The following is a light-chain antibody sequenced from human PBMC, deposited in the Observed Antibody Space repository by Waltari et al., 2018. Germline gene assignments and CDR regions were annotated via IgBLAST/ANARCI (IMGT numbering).Light chain of an antibody. CDR2: EVS. CDR1: SSDVGAYNS. V-gene: IGLV2-14*01. CDR3: SSYTSSTTLLYV. J-gene: IGLJ1*01. Sequence: QSALTQPASVSGSPGQSITISCTGTSSDVGAYNSVPWSQQHPGKAPQLMIYEVSNRPSGISNRFSGSKSGYTASLTISGLQAEDEAEYYCSSYTSSTTLLYVFGTGTKVTVL.